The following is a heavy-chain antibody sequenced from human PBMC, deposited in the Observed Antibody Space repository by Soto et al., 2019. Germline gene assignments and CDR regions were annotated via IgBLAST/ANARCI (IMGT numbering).Heavy chain of an antibody. Sequence: PSETLSLTCAFSGGSISSSNWWIWVRQPPGKGLEWIGEIYHSGSTNYNPSLKSRVTISVDKSKNQFSLKLSSVTAADTAVYYCARAAGRVVVPAAISGFRPLDYWGQGTLVTVSS. CDR2: IYHSGST. J-gene: IGHJ4*02. CDR1: GGSISSSNW. D-gene: IGHD2-2*01. CDR3: ARAAGRVVVPAAISGFRPLDY. V-gene: IGHV4-4*02.